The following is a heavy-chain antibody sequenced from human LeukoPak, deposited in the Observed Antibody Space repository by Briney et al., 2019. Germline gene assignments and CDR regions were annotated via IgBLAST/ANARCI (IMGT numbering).Heavy chain of an antibody. CDR2: MNPNSGYT. D-gene: IGHD3-9*01. Sequence: VASVKVSCKASGYTFTSYDINWVRQATGQGLEWMGWMNPNSGYTGYAQKFQGRVTMTRNTSISTAYMELSSLRSEDTAVYYCARGYYDILTGYYHNWFDPWGQGTLVTVSS. CDR3: ARGYYDILTGYYHNWFDP. V-gene: IGHV1-8*01. J-gene: IGHJ5*02. CDR1: GYTFTSYD.